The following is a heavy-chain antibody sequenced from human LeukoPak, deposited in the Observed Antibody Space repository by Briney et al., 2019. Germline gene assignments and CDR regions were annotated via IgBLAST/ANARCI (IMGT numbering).Heavy chain of an antibody. CDR2: FYHSGST. D-gene: IGHD7-27*01. V-gene: IGHV4-38-2*01. Sequence: GSLRLSCAASGFTFNNYAMSWGREPPGEGLGWGGSFYHSGSTFYNPSLKSRVTILVDTSKNQFSLKVSSVTAADTAVYYCARALKLGQYYFDFWGQGTLVTVSS. CDR1: GFTFNNYA. J-gene: IGHJ4*02. CDR3: ARALKLGQYYFDF.